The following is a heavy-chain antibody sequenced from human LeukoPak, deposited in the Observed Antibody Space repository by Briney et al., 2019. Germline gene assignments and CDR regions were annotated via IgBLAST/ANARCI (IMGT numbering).Heavy chain of an antibody. V-gene: IGHV5-51*01. D-gene: IGHD2-15*01. J-gene: IGHJ3*02. CDR1: GYSFTSYW. Sequence: GESLKISCKGSGYSFTSYWIGWVRQMPGKGLEWMGIIYPGDSDTRYSPSFQGQATISADKSISTAYLQWSSLKASDTAMYYCARQSYCSGGSCYSAFDIWGQGTMVTVSS. CDR2: IYPGDSDT. CDR3: ARQSYCSGGSCYSAFDI.